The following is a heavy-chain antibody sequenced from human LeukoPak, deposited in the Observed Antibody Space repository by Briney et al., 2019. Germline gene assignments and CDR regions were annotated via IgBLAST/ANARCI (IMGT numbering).Heavy chain of an antibody. Sequence: GASVKVSCKASGYTFTSYYMHWVRQAPGQGLEWMGIINPSGGSTSYAQKLQGRVTMTRDTSTSTVYMELSSLRSEDTAVYYCARDRKDYYDSSGSDGMDVWGQGTTVTVSS. V-gene: IGHV1-46*01. CDR3: ARDRKDYYDSSGSDGMDV. J-gene: IGHJ6*02. CDR2: INPSGGST. D-gene: IGHD3-22*01. CDR1: GYTFTSYY.